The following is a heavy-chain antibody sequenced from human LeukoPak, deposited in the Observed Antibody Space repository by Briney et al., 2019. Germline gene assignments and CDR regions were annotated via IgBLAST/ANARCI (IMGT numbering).Heavy chain of an antibody. CDR3: ARVGPYGDYVN. J-gene: IGHJ4*02. V-gene: IGHV3-64*01. D-gene: IGHD4-17*01. CDR2: ISSNGGST. CDR1: GFTFSSYA. Sequence: SGGSLRLSCAASGFTFSSYAMHWVRQAPGKGLEYVSAISSNGGSTYYGNSVKGRFTISRDNSKNTLFLQMGSLRVEDMAVYYCARVGPYGDYVNWGQGTLVTVSS.